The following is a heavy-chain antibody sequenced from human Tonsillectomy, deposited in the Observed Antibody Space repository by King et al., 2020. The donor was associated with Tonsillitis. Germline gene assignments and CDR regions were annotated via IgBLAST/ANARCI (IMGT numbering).Heavy chain of an antibody. CDR2: ISSSGSTI. CDR3: ARTYFYESSTYNGEVFGY. V-gene: IGHV3-48*03. D-gene: IGHD3-22*01. Sequence: VQLVESGGGLVLPGGSLRLSCAASGFTFSSYEMNWVRQAPGKGMEWVSYISSSGSTIYYADSLKGRFTISRDNAKNSLYLQMNSLRAEDTAVYYCARTYFYESSTYNGEVFGYWGQGTLVTVST. CDR1: GFTFSSYE. J-gene: IGHJ4*02.